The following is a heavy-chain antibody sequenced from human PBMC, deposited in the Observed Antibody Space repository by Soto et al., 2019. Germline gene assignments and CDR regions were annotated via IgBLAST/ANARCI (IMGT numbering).Heavy chain of an antibody. V-gene: IGHV3-23*01. Sequence: GGSLRLSCAASGFTFSSYPMSWVRQSPGKGLEWVSSVSGSGGDTYYADSVKGRFTISRDNPKNTLYLQMNSLRAEDTGVYYCASRKRPGTFDIWGQGTMVTVSS. CDR2: VSGSGGDT. CDR1: GFTFSSYP. J-gene: IGHJ3*02. CDR3: ASRKRPGTFDI. D-gene: IGHD6-13*01.